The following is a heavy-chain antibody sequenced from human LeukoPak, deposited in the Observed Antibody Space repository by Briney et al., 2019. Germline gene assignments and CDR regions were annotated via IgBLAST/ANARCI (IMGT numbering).Heavy chain of an antibody. Sequence: ASVKVSCKASGYTFTGYYMHWVRQAPGQGLEWMGWINPNSGGTNYAQKFQGRVTMTRDTSTSTAYMELRSLRSDDTAVYYCAASNIVVVPAATPPSFDYWGQGTLVTVSS. CDR3: AASNIVVVPAATPPSFDY. J-gene: IGHJ4*02. CDR2: INPNSGGT. V-gene: IGHV1-2*02. CDR1: GYTFTGYY. D-gene: IGHD2-2*02.